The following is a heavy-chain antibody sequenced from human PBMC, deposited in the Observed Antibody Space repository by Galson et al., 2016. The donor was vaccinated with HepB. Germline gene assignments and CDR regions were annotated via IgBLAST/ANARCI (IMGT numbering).Heavy chain of an antibody. Sequence: SLRLSCAASGFTFSSYAMHWVRQAPGKGLEWVAVISYDGSNKYYADSVKGRFTISRDNSKNTLYLQMNSLRAEDTAAYYCARGPGYSSSWGQGTLVTVSS. D-gene: IGHD6-13*01. V-gene: IGHV3-30*04. CDR1: GFTFSSYA. CDR3: ARGPGYSSS. CDR2: ISYDGSNK. J-gene: IGHJ4*02.